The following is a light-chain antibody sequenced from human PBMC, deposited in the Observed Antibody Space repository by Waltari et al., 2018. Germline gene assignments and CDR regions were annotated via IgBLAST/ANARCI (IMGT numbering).Light chain of an antibody. CDR2: VAS. J-gene: IGKJ2*03. V-gene: IGKV3-15*01. CDR3: QQYNNWPPG. CDR1: QSVSSN. Sequence: EIVMTQSPATLSVSPGERATLSCRASQSVSSNLAWYQQKPGQAPRLLIYVASTRSTGIPARFSGSGSGTEFTLTISSLQSEDFAVYYCQQYNNWPPGFGQGTKLEIK.